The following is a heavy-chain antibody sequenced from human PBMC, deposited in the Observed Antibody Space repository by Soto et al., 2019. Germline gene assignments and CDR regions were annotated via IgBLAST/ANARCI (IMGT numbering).Heavy chain of an antibody. V-gene: IGHV1-69*13. CDR2: IIPIFGTP. J-gene: IGHJ5*02. D-gene: IGHD3-22*01. Sequence: SLKVSFKASGGTFTDLGLHWVRQAPGQGLEWMGGIIPIFGTPNYAQKFQGRVIITADEFTSTAHMELSSLRSEDTAVYYCARGWDHYDSSGLLTWFDPWGQGTLVTVSS. CDR3: ARGWDHYDSSGLLTWFDP. CDR1: GGTFTDLG.